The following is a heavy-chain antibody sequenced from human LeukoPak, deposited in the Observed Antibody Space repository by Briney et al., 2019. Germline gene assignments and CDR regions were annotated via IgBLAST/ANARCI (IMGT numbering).Heavy chain of an antibody. CDR2: IYSGGST. V-gene: IGHV3-53*01. D-gene: IGHD3-22*01. CDR1: GFTVSINY. CDR3: ARVNYYDSSGYYYVS. J-gene: IGHJ4*02. Sequence: GGSLRLSCAASGFTVSINYMSWVRQAPGKGLEWVSVIYSGGSTYYADSVKGRFTISRDNSKNTLYLQMNSLRAEDTAVYYCARVNYYDSSGYYYVSWGQGTLVTVSS.